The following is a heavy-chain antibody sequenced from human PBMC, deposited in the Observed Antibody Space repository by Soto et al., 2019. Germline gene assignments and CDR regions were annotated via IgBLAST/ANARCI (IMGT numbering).Heavy chain of an antibody. D-gene: IGHD4-17*01. CDR1: SGSISSSNW. J-gene: IGHJ3*02. Sequence: SETLSLTCAVSSGSISSSNWWSWVRQPPGKGLEWIGEIYHSGRTNYNPSLKSRVTISLDKSKNQFSLKLSSVTAAHTAVYYCARAEATVTPSGAFDIWGQGTMVTVSS. CDR3: ARAEATVTPSGAFDI. V-gene: IGHV4-4*02. CDR2: IYHSGRT.